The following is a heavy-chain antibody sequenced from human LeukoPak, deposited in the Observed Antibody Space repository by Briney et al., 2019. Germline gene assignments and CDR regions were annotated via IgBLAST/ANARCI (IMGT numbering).Heavy chain of an antibody. V-gene: IGHV4-4*07. J-gene: IGHJ4*02. CDR2: IYSSGNT. CDR3: ARWGAAAGADY. D-gene: IGHD6-13*01. Sequence: KPSETLSLTCTVSDDSFSTYYYSWIRQPAGKGLEWIGRIYSSGNTNYNPSLKSRVTMSVDTSKSQFSLNLSSVTAADTAIYYCARWGAAAGADYWGQGTLVIVSS. CDR1: DDSFSTYY.